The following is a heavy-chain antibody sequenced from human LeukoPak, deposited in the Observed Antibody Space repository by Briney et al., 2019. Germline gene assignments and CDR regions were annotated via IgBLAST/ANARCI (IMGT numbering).Heavy chain of an antibody. Sequence: SETLSLTCTVSGGSISSSPYYWGWIRQPPGKGLEWIGTIYYSGSTYYNPSLKSRVTISVDTSKNQFSLKLSSVTAADTAVYYCARQETRERSALIDYWGQGTLVTVSS. D-gene: IGHD1-1*01. J-gene: IGHJ4*02. CDR3: ARQETRERSALIDY. CDR1: GGSISSSPYY. CDR2: IYYSGST. V-gene: IGHV4-39*01.